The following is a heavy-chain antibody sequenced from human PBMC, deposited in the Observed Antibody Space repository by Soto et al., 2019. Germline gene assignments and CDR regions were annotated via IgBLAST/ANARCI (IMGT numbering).Heavy chain of an antibody. J-gene: IGHJ2*01. CDR1: GYTFSNYG. V-gene: IGHV1-18*01. CDR2: INGYNGDA. CDR3: ARDLRSTDYYFDL. D-gene: IGHD2-2*01. Sequence: QVQLVQSGGEVKNPGASVKVSCKASGYTFSNYGISWVRQAPGQGLEWMGWINGYNGDANYAQNLQGRVTVTTDTSTNTVYMEVRSLRFDDTALYYCARDLRSTDYYFDLWGRGTLVIVSS.